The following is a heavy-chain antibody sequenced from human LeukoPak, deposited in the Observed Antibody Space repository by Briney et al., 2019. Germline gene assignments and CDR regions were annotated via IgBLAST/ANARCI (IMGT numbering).Heavy chain of an antibody. CDR3: VKDFGNLAGRPDAFHV. CDR2: ISSDSVTL. J-gene: IGHJ3*01. CDR1: GFAFDGYD. V-gene: IGHV3-9*01. D-gene: IGHD6-6*01. Sequence: GRSLRLSCEASGFAFDGYDMHCVRQSPVKGLEWVSHISSDSVTLAYADSVQGRFIISRDNARNSLHLQMNSLGPDDTALYFCVKDFGNLAGRPDAFHVWGRGTMVTVSS.